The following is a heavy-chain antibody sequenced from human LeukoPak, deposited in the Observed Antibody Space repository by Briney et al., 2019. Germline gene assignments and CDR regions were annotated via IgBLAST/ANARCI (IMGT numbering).Heavy chain of an antibody. CDR3: ARDLDTSGYYSYFDP. D-gene: IGHD3-22*01. J-gene: IGHJ5*02. V-gene: IGHV3-48*02. Sequence: GGSLRLSCVASGFTFSSYSMNWVRQPPGKGPEWVSYISSDDTTIYYADSVKGRFTISRDNAKNSLYLQMNSLRDEDTAVYYCARDLDTSGYYSYFDPWGQGTLVTVSS. CDR1: GFTFSSYS. CDR2: ISSDDTTI.